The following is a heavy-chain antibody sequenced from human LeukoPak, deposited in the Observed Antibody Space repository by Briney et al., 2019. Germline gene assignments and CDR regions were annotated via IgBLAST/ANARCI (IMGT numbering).Heavy chain of an antibody. Sequence: PSETLSLTCTVSGDSISSYYWSWIRQPPGKGLEWIGYIYYSGSTNYNPSLKSRVTISVDTSKDQFSLKLSSVTAADTAVYFCARQYYDILTGYPYYFDYWGQGTLVTVSS. CDR2: IYYSGST. CDR1: GDSISSYY. D-gene: IGHD3-9*01. J-gene: IGHJ4*02. V-gene: IGHV4-59*08. CDR3: ARQYYDILTGYPYYFDY.